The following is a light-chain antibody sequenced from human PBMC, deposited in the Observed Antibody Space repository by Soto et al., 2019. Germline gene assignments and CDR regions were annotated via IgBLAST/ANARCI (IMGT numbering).Light chain of an antibody. CDR3: AAWDDSLNGPV. CDR1: SSNIGSNT. Sequence: QAVVTQPPSASGTPGQRVTISCSGISSNIGSNTVNWYQQLPGTAPKLLIYSNNQRPLGVPDRFSGSKSGTSASLAISGLQSEDEADYYCAAWDDSLNGPVFGGGTKLTVL. J-gene: IGLJ2*01. V-gene: IGLV1-44*01. CDR2: SNN.